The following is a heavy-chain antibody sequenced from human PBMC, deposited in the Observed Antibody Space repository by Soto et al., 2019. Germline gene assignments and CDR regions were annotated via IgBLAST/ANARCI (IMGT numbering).Heavy chain of an antibody. V-gene: IGHV3-23*01. D-gene: IGHD2-2*01. CDR3: AKDQGYCSSTSCYVDAFDI. CDR1: GFTFSSYA. J-gene: IGHJ3*02. CDR2: ISGSGGST. Sequence: VQLLESGGGLVQPGGSLRLSCAASGFTFSSYAMSWVRQAPGKGLEWVSAISGSGGSTYYADSVKGRFTISRDNSKNTLYLQMNSLRAEDTAVYYCAKDQGYCSSTSCYVDAFDIWGQGTMVTVSS.